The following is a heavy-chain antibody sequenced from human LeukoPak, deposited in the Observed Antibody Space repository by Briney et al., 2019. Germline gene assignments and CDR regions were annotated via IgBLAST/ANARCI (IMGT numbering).Heavy chain of an antibody. CDR3: AREGVLRYFDWPPPNWFDP. D-gene: IGHD3-9*01. J-gene: IGHJ5*02. CDR2: ISSSSSYI. Sequence: PGGSLRLSCAASGFTFSSYSMNWVRQAPGKGLEWVSSISSSSSYIYYADSVKGRFTISRDNAKNSLYLQMNSLRAEDTAVYYCAREGVLRYFDWPPPNWFDPWGQGTLVTVSS. V-gene: IGHV3-21*01. CDR1: GFTFSSYS.